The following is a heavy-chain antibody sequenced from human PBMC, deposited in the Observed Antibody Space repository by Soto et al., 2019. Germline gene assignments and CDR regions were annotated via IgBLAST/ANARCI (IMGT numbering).Heavy chain of an antibody. CDR3: ARGRYGHY. J-gene: IGHJ4*02. Sequence: QVHLVQSGAEVKKPGASVKVSCKASGYTFTSYGITWVRQAPGQGIEWMGWISAHHGNTDYAQKLQGRVIVTRDTSTSTAYMELRSLRSDDTAVYYCARGRYGHYWGQGARVTVSS. CDR2: ISAHHGNT. D-gene: IGHD1-1*01. V-gene: IGHV1-18*01. CDR1: GYTFTSYG.